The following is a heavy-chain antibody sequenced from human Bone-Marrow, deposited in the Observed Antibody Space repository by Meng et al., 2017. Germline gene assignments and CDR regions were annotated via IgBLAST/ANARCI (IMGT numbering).Heavy chain of an antibody. J-gene: IGHJ5*02. CDR3: ERERISLDDFWSGYAPIDI. CDR1: GFTFSSYA. CDR2: ISYDGSNK. V-gene: IGHV3-30*01. D-gene: IGHD3-3*01. Sequence: GGSLRLSCAASGFTFSSYAMHWVRQAPGKGLEWVAVISYDGSNKYYADSVKGRFTISRDNSKNTLYLQMNSLRAEDTAVYYCERERISLDDFWSGYAPIDIWGQGTLVTVSS.